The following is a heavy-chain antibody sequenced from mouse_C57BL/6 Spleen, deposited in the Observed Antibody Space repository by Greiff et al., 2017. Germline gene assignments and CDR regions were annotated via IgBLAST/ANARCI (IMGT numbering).Heavy chain of an antibody. D-gene: IGHD1-1*01. J-gene: IGHJ4*01. CDR2: INPNNGGT. CDR3: ARSGSYYYGSRHYAMDY. CDR1: GYTFTDYN. Sequence: DVQLQESGPELVKPGASVKIPCKASGYTFTDYNMDWVKQSHGKSLEWIGDINPNNGGTIYNQKFKGKATLTVDKSSSTAYMELRSLTSEDTAVYYCARSGSYYYGSRHYAMDYWGQGTSVTVSS. V-gene: IGHV1-18*01.